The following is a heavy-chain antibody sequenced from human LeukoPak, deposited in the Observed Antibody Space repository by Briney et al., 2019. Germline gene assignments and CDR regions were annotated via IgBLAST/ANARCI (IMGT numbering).Heavy chain of an antibody. D-gene: IGHD2-15*01. J-gene: IGHJ3*02. CDR3: ARARIAYDAFDI. V-gene: IGHV4-39*07. CDR1: GGSISSSSYY. CDR2: IHYSGST. Sequence: SETLSLTCTVSGGSISSSSYYWTWIRQPPGKGLEWIGSIHYSGSTYYNPSLQSRVTISIDTSKNQFSLKLRFVTAADTAVYYCARARIAYDAFDIWGQGTMVTVSS.